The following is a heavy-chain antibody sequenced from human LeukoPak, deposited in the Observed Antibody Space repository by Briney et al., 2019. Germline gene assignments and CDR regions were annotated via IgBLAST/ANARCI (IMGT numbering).Heavy chain of an antibody. D-gene: IGHD3-10*01. V-gene: IGHV3-23*01. CDR1: GFTFSSYA. Sequence: GGSLRLSCAASGFTFSSYAMSWVRQAPGKGLEWVSATSGSGGTTYYADSVKGRFTISRDNSKNTLYLQMNSLRAEDTAVYYCAKAQYYYGSGRLTRDYWGQGTLVTVSS. J-gene: IGHJ4*02. CDR3: AKAQYYYGSGRLTRDY. CDR2: TSGSGGTT.